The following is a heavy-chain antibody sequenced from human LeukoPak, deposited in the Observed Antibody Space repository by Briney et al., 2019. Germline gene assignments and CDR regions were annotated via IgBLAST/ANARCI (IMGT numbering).Heavy chain of an antibody. J-gene: IGHJ4*02. CDR1: GGSISSSSYY. CDR2: IYYSGST. D-gene: IGHD3-22*01. V-gene: IGHV4-39*01. CDR3: ARAPHYYDSSGYED. Sequence: PSETLSLTCTVSGGSISSSSYYWGWIRQPPGKGLEWIGSIYYSGSTYYNPSLKSRVTISVDTSKNQFSLKLSSVTAADTAVYYCARAPHYYDSSGYEDWGQGTLVTVSS.